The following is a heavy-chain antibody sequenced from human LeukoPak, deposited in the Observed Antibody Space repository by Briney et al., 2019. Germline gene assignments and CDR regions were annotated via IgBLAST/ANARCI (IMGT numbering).Heavy chain of an antibody. CDR3: AKVYHDFWSSYNFATRAYDYYYYGMDV. V-gene: IGHV3-23*05. Sequence: GGSLRLSCAASGFTFTNYAMSWVRQAPGKGLEWVSAITSSGSSTYYADSAKGRFTISRDSSNNTLYLQMSSLRADDTAVYYCAKVYHDFWSSYNFATRAYDYYYYGMDVWGQGTTVTVSS. CDR1: GFTFTNYA. CDR2: ITSSGSST. J-gene: IGHJ6*02. D-gene: IGHD3-3*01.